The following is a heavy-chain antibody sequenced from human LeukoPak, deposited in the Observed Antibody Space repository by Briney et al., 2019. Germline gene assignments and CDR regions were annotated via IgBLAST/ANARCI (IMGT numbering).Heavy chain of an antibody. V-gene: IGHV1-2*02. Sequence: ASVKVSCKSSGYTFTVYYMHWVRQAPGQGLEWMGWINPNSGGTNYAQKFQGRVTMTRDTSISTAYMELSRLRSDDTAVYYCARGVNYYDSSGYYTFDFWGQGTLVTVSS. J-gene: IGHJ4*02. D-gene: IGHD3-22*01. CDR2: INPNSGGT. CDR3: ARGVNYYDSSGYYTFDF. CDR1: GYTFTVYY.